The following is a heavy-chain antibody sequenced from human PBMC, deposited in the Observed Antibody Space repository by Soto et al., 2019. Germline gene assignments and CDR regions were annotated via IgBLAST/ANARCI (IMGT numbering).Heavy chain of an antibody. V-gene: IGHV3-30-3*01. D-gene: IGHD3-9*01. Sequence: PGGSLRLSCAASGFTFSSYAMHWVRQAPGKGLEWVAVISYDGSNKYYADSVKGRFTISRDNSKNTLYPQMNSLRAEDTAVYYCARPLETYDILTGYTYYFDYWGQGTLVTVSS. CDR2: ISYDGSNK. CDR3: ARPLETYDILTGYTYYFDY. J-gene: IGHJ4*02. CDR1: GFTFSSYA.